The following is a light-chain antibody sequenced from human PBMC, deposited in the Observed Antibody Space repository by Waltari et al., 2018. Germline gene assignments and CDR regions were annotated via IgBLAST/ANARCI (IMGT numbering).Light chain of an antibody. V-gene: IGKV3-15*01. CDR3: QQYNNWPRT. Sequence: EIVMTQSPATLSVSPGESATLSCRASQSVSSTLAWYQQKPGQAPRLLIYGASTRATGIPARFSGSGSGTEFTLTISSLQSEDFAVYYCQQYNNWPRTFGQGTKVEIK. J-gene: IGKJ1*01. CDR2: GAS. CDR1: QSVSST.